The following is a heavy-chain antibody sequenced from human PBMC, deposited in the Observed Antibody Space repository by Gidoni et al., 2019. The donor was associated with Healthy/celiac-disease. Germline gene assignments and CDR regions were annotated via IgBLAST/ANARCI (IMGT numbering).Heavy chain of an antibody. CDR2: IRSKANSYAT. Sequence: EVQLVESGGGLVQPGGSLKLSCAASGFTFSGSAMHWVRQASGKGLEWVGRIRSKANSYATAYAASVKGRFTISRDDSKNTAYLQMNSLKTEDTAVYYCTRLDTAMVSWGQGTLVTVSS. D-gene: IGHD5-18*01. CDR1: GFTFSGSA. V-gene: IGHV3-73*02. CDR3: TRLDTAMVS. J-gene: IGHJ4*02.